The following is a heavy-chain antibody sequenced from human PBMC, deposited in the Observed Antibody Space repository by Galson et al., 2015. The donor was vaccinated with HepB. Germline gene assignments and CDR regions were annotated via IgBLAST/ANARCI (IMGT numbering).Heavy chain of an antibody. CDR2: IKQDGGEK. CDR3: ARHYFSAWPDTPLDY. V-gene: IGHV3-7*03. CDR1: GFTFSTYW. Sequence: SLRLSCAASGFTFSTYWMSWVRQAPGKGLGWVASIKQDGGEKYYVDSVKGRFTISRDNAKNSLYLQMNSLRAEDTAVYYCARHYFSAWPDTPLDYWGQGTLVTVSS. J-gene: IGHJ4*02. D-gene: IGHD6-19*01.